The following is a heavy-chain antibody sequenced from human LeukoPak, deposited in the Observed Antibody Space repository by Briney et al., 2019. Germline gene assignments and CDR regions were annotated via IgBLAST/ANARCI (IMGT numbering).Heavy chain of an antibody. CDR1: GGSISSYY. V-gene: IGHV4-59*01. Sequence: SETLSLTCTVSGGSISSYYWSWIRQPPGKGLEWIGYIYYSGSTNYNPSLKSRVTISVDTSKNQCSLKLSSVTAADTAVYYCARDHADTAMVWGSAFDIWGQGTMVTVSS. D-gene: IGHD5-18*01. CDR2: IYYSGST. CDR3: ARDHADTAMVWGSAFDI. J-gene: IGHJ3*02.